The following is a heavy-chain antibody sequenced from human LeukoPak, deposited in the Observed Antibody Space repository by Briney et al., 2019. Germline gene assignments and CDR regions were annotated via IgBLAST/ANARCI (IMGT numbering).Heavy chain of an antibody. CDR1: GCNFSGSA. Sequence: SGGSLRLSCAPPGCNFSGSALHLVREACGKGQKWVGRIRSTANGYATAYAASVKGRFTISRDDSKNTAYLQMDSLKTEDTAVYYCTGNYYGSGSYADFDYWGQGTLVTVSS. J-gene: IGHJ4*02. CDR2: IRSTANGYAT. V-gene: IGHV3-73*01. D-gene: IGHD3-10*01. CDR3: TGNYYGSGSYADFDY.